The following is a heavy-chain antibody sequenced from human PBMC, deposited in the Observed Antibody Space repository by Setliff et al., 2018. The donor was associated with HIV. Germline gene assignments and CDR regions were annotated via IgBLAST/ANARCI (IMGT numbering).Heavy chain of an antibody. CDR1: GFTFISYG. D-gene: IGHD3-22*01. CDR3: ATTHHYARSGYYG. J-gene: IGHJ4*02. Sequence: GGSLRLSCAVSGFTFISYGMYWVRQAPGKGLEWVAFIRYDGSYRYYVDSVKGRFTISRDNSKNTMFLQMNSLRPEDRAVYYCATTHHYARSGYYGWGQGTLVTVSS. V-gene: IGHV3-30*02. CDR2: IRYDGSYR.